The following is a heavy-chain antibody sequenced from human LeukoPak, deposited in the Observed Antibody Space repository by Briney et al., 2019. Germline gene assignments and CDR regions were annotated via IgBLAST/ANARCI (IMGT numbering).Heavy chain of an antibody. J-gene: IGHJ6*03. CDR3: VNRGSGSHYYHYMDV. V-gene: IGHV1-69*05. Sequence: SVKVSCKASGGTCSSHAVSWVRQAPGQGLEWMEGIIPTFGSASYAQKFQGRVTITTDESTSTAYMEPSSLRSEDTAEYSCVNRGSGSHYYHYMDVWGQGTTVTVSS. CDR1: GGTCSSHA. D-gene: IGHD3-3*01. CDR2: IIPTFGSA.